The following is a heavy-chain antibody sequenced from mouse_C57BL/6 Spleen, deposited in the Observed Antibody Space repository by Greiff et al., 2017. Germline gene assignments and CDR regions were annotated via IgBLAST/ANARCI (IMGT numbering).Heavy chain of an antibody. J-gene: IGHJ2*01. V-gene: IGHV1-69*01. D-gene: IGHD3-1*01. Sequence: QVQLKQPGAELVMPGASVKLSCKASGYTFTSYWMHWVKQRPGQGLEWIGEIDPSDSYTNYNQKFKGKSTLTVYKSSSTAYMQRSSLTSEDSALYYGARGESRDYFENWGAGATLTVSS. CDR1: GYTFTSYW. CDR3: ARGESRDYFEN. CDR2: IDPSDSYT.